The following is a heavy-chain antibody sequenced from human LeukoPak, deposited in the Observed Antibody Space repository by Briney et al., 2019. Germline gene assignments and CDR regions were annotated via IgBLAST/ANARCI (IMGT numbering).Heavy chain of an antibody. D-gene: IGHD6-19*01. Sequence: ASVKVSCKASGGTFSSYAISWVRQAPGQGLEWMGGIIPIFGTANYAQKFQGRVTITADESTSTAYMELSSLRSEDTAVYYCARGEQWLVRGYYYYGMDVWGQGTTVTVSS. V-gene: IGHV1-69*13. CDR2: IIPIFGTA. J-gene: IGHJ6*02. CDR3: ARGEQWLVRGYYYYGMDV. CDR1: GGTFSSYA.